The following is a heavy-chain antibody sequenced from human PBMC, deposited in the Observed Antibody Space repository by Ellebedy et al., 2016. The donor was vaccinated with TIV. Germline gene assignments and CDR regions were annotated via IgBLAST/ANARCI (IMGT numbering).Heavy chain of an antibody. D-gene: IGHD4-23*01. Sequence: AASVKVSCKTSGYTFTAYYIHWVRQAPGQGLEWMGWINPNSYATKYAQKFQGRVTMTRDTSIRTVYMELSRMRSDDTAVYYCATPTVVHHTAFDIWGQGTMVTVSS. CDR2: INPNSYAT. CDR1: GYTFTAYY. CDR3: ATPTVVHHTAFDI. V-gene: IGHV1-2*02. J-gene: IGHJ3*02.